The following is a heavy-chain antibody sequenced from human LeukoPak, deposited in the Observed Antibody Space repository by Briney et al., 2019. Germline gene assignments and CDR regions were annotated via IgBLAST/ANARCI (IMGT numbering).Heavy chain of an antibody. CDR3: ARTGDTERFDY. CDR2: IRYDGSKK. CDR1: GFTFSNYG. V-gene: IGHV3-33*01. Sequence: GGPLRLSCAASGFTFSNYGMHWVRQAPGKGLEWVALIRYDGSKKDYADSVKGRFTISRDNSKNTLHLQMNSLRAEDTAVYYCARTGDTERFDYWGQGTLVTVSS. D-gene: IGHD5-18*01. J-gene: IGHJ4*02.